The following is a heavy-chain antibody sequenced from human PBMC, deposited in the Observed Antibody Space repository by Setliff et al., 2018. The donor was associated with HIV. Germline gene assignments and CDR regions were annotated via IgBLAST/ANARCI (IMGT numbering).Heavy chain of an antibody. CDR3: ARVGSSWSTFDY. CDR2: INTETGNP. Sequence: ASVKVSCKASGYTLTTYGISWVRQAPGQGLEWMGWINTETGNPMYAQGFKGRFVLSLDTSVSTAYLQINSLKAEDTAMYSCARVGSSWSTFDYWGQGALVTVSS. CDR1: GYTLTTYG. J-gene: IGHJ4*02. V-gene: IGHV7-4-1*02. D-gene: IGHD6-13*01.